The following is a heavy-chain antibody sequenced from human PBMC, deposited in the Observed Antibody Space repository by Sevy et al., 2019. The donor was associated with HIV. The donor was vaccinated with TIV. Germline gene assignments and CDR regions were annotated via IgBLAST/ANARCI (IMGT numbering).Heavy chain of an antibody. CDR2: ISFDGTDK. Sequence: GGYLRLSCAASGFTFSSYPMHWVRQAPGKGLEWVSFISFDGTDKYYADSVKGRFTLTRDNSTNTLFLQMNSLRAEDTAFYYCVRQTTMLPRGAFDFWGQGTMVTVSS. D-gene: IGHD3-10*01. CDR1: GFTFSSYP. J-gene: IGHJ3*01. V-gene: IGHV3-30-3*01. CDR3: VRQTTMLPRGAFDF.